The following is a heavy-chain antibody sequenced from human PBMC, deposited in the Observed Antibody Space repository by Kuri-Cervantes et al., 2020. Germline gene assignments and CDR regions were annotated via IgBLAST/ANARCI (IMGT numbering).Heavy chain of an antibody. V-gene: IGHV5-51*01. Sequence: KVSCKGSGYSFNRYWIAWVRQMPGKGLEWVGIIYPGDSDTRYRRSLQGQVTISADKSISTAYLQWSSLKASDTAIYYCARRSYGSEYFDSWGQGTLVTVSS. CDR1: GYSFNRYW. CDR3: ARRSYGSEYFDS. D-gene: IGHD3-10*01. J-gene: IGHJ4*02. CDR2: IYPGDSDT.